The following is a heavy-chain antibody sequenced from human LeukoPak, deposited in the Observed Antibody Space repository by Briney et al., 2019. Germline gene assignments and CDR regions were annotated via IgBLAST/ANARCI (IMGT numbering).Heavy chain of an antibody. D-gene: IGHD6-6*01. CDR3: ARDGDSSSSYDY. CDR2: IYYSGST. V-gene: IGHV4-59*01. J-gene: IGHJ4*02. CDR1: GGSISSYY. Sequence: SETLSLTCTVSGGSISSYYWSWVRQPPGKGLEWIGYIYYSGSTNYNPSLKSRVTISVDTSKNQFSLKLSSVTAADTAVYYCARDGDSSSSYDYWGQGTLVTVSS.